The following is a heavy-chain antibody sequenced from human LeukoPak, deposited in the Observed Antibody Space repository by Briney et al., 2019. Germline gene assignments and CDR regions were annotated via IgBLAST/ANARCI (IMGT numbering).Heavy chain of an antibody. CDR3: ARGLVFLYGDYRPYYFDY. Sequence: NPSETLSLTCTVSGGSISSGDYYWSWIRQPPGKGLEWIGYIYYSGSTYYNPSLKSRVTISVDTSKNQFSLKLSSVTAADTAVYYCARGLVFLYGDYRPYYFDYWGQGTLVTVSS. CDR1: GGSISSGDYY. CDR2: IYYSGST. D-gene: IGHD4-17*01. V-gene: IGHV4-30-4*01. J-gene: IGHJ4*02.